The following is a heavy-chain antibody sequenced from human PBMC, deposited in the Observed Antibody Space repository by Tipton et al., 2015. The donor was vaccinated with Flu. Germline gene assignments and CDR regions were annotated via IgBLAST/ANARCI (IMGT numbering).Heavy chain of an antibody. D-gene: IGHD1-26*01. J-gene: IGHJ6*04. CDR2: IYYSGST. CDR3: ERVGGSSYYYYGMDV. V-gene: IGHV4-59*01. CDR1: GGSISSYY. Sequence: LRLSCTVSGGSISSYYWSWIRQPPGKGLEWIGYIYYSGSTNYNPSLKSRVTISVDTSKNQFSLKLSSVTAADTAVYYCERVGGSSYYYYGMDVWGKGTTVTVSS.